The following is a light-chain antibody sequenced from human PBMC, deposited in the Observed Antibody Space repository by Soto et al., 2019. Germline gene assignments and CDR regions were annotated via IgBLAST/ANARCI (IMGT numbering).Light chain of an antibody. J-gene: IGLJ3*02. CDR3: GPWDNSLSGEV. V-gene: IGLV1-51*02. CDR2: ENN. CDR1: TSNIGNNY. Sequence: QSVLTQPPSVSAAPGQKVTISCSGSTSNIGNNYVSWYQQLPGTAPKVLIYENNKRPSGIPDRFSGSKSGTSATLGITGLQTGDEADYYCGPWDNSLSGEVFGGGTKLTVL.